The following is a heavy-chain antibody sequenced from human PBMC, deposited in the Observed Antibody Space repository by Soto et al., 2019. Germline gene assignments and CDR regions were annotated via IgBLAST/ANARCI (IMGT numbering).Heavy chain of an antibody. J-gene: IGHJ6*02. Sequence: EVQLVESGGGLVQPGGSLRLSCAASGFTFSNYWMHWVRQAPGKGLVWVSRIKSDGSSTNYADSVKGRFTSSRDNAKNTLYLQLNSLRVADTAVYYCARGNNGMDVWGQGTTVTVSS. CDR2: IKSDGSST. V-gene: IGHV3-74*01. CDR1: GFTFSNYW. CDR3: ARGNNGMDV.